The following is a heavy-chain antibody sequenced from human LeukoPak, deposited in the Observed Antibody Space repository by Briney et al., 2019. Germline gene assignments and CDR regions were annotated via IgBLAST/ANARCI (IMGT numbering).Heavy chain of an antibody. CDR2: IYTSGST. V-gene: IGHV4-4*07. CDR3: ARSSSWYRGFDY. Sequence: SETLPLTCTVSGGSFSTYYWSWIRQPAGKGLEWIGRIYTSGSTNYNPSLKSRVTISVDTSKNQFSLKLSSVTAADTAVYYCARSSSWYRGFDYWGQGTLVTVSS. D-gene: IGHD6-13*01. J-gene: IGHJ4*02. CDR1: GGSFSTYY.